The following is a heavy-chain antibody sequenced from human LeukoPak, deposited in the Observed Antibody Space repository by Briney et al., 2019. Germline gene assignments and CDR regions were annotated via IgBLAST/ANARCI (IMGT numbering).Heavy chain of an antibody. V-gene: IGHV3-30*18. Sequence: GRSLRLSCAASGFTFSNYGMHWVRQAPGKGLEWVAVISFDGSNKYYADSVKGRFTTSRDNSKNTLYLQMNSLRAEDTAVYYCAKADTMVRGVIGDIDYWGQGTLVTVSS. D-gene: IGHD3-10*01. CDR1: GFTFSNYG. J-gene: IGHJ4*02. CDR3: AKADTMVRGVIGDIDY. CDR2: ISFDGSNK.